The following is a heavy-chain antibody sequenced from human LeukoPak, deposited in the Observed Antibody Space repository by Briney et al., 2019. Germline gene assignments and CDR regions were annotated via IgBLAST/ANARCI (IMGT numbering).Heavy chain of an antibody. V-gene: IGHV3-7*03. CDR3: ARGIQLWLAGRYYYYGMDV. Sequence: EGSLRLSCAASGFTFSSYWMNWARQAPGKGLEWVASINHNGNVNYYVDSVKGRFTISRDNAKNSLYLQMNSLRAEDTAVYYCARGIQLWLAGRYYYYGMDVWGQGTTVTVSS. CDR1: GFTFSSYW. D-gene: IGHD5-18*01. J-gene: IGHJ6*02. CDR2: INHNGNVN.